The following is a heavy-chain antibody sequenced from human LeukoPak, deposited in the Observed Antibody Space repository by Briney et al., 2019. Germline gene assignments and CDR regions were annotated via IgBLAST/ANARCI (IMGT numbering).Heavy chain of an antibody. D-gene: IGHD5-18*01. CDR1: GGTFSSYA. Sequence: SVKVSCKASGGTFSSYAISWVRQAPGQGLEWMGGIIPIFGTANYAQKFQGRVTITADESTSTAYMELSSLRSEDTAVYYCARARGGYSYGYYYYYYMDVWGKGTTVTVSS. CDR2: IIPIFGTA. V-gene: IGHV1-69*13. CDR3: ARARGGYSYGYYYYYYMDV. J-gene: IGHJ6*03.